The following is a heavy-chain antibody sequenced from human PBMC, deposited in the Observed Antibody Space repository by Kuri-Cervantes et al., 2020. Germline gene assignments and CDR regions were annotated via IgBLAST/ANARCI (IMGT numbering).Heavy chain of an antibody. CDR2: INHRGST. D-gene: IGHD3/OR15-3a*01. J-gene: IGHJ4*02. Sequence: GSLRPSCDVYIGSFSSYFWSWIRQSPGKGLEWIGEINHRGSTNYNPSLMGRVTISGDTSKKQFSLNLNSVTAADTAVYYCASAFFGLVITPYFDYWGQGTQVTVSS. CDR1: IGSFSSYF. CDR3: ASAFFGLVITPYFDY. V-gene: IGHV4-34*01.